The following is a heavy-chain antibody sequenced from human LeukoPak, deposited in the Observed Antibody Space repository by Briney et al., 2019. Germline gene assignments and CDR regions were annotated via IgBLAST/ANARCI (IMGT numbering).Heavy chain of an antibody. D-gene: IGHD5-18*01. CDR3: ARLERGYSYGSAITWFDP. CDR1: GGSISSSSYY. V-gene: IGHV4-39*01. CDR2: IYYSGST. J-gene: IGHJ5*02. Sequence: SETLSLTCTVSGGSISSSSYYWGWIRQPPGKGLEWIGSIYYSGSTYYSPSLKSRVTISVDTSKNQFSLKLSSVTAADTAAYYCARLERGYSYGSAITWFDPWGQGTLVTVSS.